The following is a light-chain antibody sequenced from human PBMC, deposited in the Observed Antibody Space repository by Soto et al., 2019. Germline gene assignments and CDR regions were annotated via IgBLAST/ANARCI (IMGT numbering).Light chain of an antibody. CDR1: QSISNW. V-gene: IGKV1-5*01. Sequence: DIQMTQSPSSLSASVGDRVTITCRESQSISNWLARYQQKPGTAPKVLIYHASNWQSGVPSRFSGSGSGTEFTLTISSLQPDDFATYYCQQYNSYSFGQGTKVDIK. J-gene: IGKJ1*01. CDR3: QQYNSYS. CDR2: HAS.